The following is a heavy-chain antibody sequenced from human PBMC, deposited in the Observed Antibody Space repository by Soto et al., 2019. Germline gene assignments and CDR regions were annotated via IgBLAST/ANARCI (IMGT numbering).Heavy chain of an antibody. CDR2: MNPNSGNT. D-gene: IGHD6-13*01. J-gene: IGHJ4*02. CDR3: ARGLAYSSSWPFDY. Sequence: ASVKVSCKASGYPFTSYDINRVRQSTGQELEWMGWMNPNSGNTGYAQKFQGRVTMTRNTSISTAYMELSSLRYEDTAVYYCARGLAYSSSWPFDYWGQGTLVTVSS. V-gene: IGHV1-8*01. CDR1: GYPFTSYD.